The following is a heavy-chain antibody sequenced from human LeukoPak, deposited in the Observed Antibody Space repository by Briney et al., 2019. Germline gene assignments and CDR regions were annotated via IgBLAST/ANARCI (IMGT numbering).Heavy chain of an antibody. Sequence: PGGSLRLSCAASGFTFSSYGMHWVRQAPGKGLEWVAVIWYDGSNKYYADSVKGRFTISRDNSKNTLYLQMNSLRAEDTAVYYCAKDAYSSSFDYWGQGTLVTVSS. CDR2: IWYDGSNK. V-gene: IGHV3-30*02. D-gene: IGHD6-13*01. CDR3: AKDAYSSSFDY. J-gene: IGHJ4*02. CDR1: GFTFSSYG.